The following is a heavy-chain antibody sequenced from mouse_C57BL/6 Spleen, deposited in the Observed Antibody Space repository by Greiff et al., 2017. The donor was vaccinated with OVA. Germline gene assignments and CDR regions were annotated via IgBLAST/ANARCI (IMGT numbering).Heavy chain of an antibody. J-gene: IGHJ3*01. D-gene: IGHD2-4*01. V-gene: IGHV1-64*01. CDR1: GYTFTSYW. CDR3: ALRNPSIYYDYDGD. Sequence: QVQLKQPGAELVKPGASVKLSCKASGYTFTSYWMHWVTQRPGQGLELIGMLHPNSGSTNYNEKFKSKATLTVDKSSSTAYMQLSSLTSEDSAVYYGALRNPSIYYDYDGDWGQGTLVTVSA. CDR2: LHPNSGST.